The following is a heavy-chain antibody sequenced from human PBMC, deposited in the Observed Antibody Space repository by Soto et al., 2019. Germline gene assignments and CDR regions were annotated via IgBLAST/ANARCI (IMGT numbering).Heavy chain of an antibody. CDR1: GYIFTAYS. CDR2: VNPNSGDT. V-gene: IGHV1-2*02. Sequence: ASVKVSCKASGYIFTAYSMHWVRQAPGQGLEWLGWVNPNSGDTIYAQKFQDRVTMTCDTSVSTAYLELSSLSSDDTALYYCAREASAVVSLDYWGQGTLVTVSS. J-gene: IGHJ4*02. D-gene: IGHD2-15*01. CDR3: AREASAVVSLDY.